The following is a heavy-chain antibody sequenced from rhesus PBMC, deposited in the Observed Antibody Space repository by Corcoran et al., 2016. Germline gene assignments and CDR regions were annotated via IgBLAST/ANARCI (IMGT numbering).Heavy chain of an antibody. Sequence: QVQLQESGPGLVKPSETLPLPCAVSSASIPGIYCCWTRKPPGKGLEWMGYIYGGSGSTSDNPSLKSLVTISKDTSKNQFALKLRSVTAADTAVYYCAIGSGRFDVWGAGVLVTVSS. CDR3: AIGSGRFDV. CDR2: IYGGSGST. CDR1: SASIPGIY. J-gene: IGHJ5-1*01. V-gene: IGHV4-147*01.